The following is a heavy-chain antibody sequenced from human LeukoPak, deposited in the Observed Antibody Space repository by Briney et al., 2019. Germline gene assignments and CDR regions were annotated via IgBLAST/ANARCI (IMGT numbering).Heavy chain of an antibody. CDR2: ISGSGGST. J-gene: IGHJ4*02. Sequence: GGSLRLSCAASGFTFSSYAMSWVRQAPGKGLEWVSAISGSGGSTYYADSVKGRFTISRDNSKNTLYLQVNSLRAEDTAVYYCAKDLDYYGSGSFDYWGQGTLVTVSS. D-gene: IGHD3-10*01. CDR1: GFTFSSYA. CDR3: AKDLDYYGSGSFDY. V-gene: IGHV3-23*01.